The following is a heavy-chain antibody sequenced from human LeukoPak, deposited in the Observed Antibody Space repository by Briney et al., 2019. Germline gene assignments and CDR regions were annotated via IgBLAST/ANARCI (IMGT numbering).Heavy chain of an antibody. CDR3: ARHKYGGSSGFNWFDP. D-gene: IGHD6-25*01. CDR1: GGSFSGYY. Sequence: PSETLSLTCAVYGGSFSGYYWSWIRQPPGKGLEWIGEINRSGSTNYNPSLKSRVTISVDTSKNQFSLKLSSVTAADTAVYYCARHKYGGSSGFNWFDPWGQGTLVTVSS. J-gene: IGHJ5*02. V-gene: IGHV4-34*01. CDR2: INRSGST.